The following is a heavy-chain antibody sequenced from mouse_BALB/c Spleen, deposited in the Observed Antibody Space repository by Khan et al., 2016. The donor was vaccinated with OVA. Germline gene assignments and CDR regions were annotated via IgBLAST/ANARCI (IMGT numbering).Heavy chain of an antibody. CDR2: ISYSGRT. V-gene: IGHV3-2*02. D-gene: IGHD3-3*01. J-gene: IGHJ3*01. CDR3: AGGRAY. Sequence: EVQLQESGPGLVKPSQSLSLTCTVTGYSITSDYAWNWIRQFPGNKLGWMGYISYSGRTSYTPSLKSRISITRDTSKNQFFLQLNSVTTEDTATYYCAGGRAYWGQGTLVTVSA. CDR1: GYSITSDYA.